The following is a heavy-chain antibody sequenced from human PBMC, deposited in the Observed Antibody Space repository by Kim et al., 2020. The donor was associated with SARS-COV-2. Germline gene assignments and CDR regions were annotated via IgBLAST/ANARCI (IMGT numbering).Heavy chain of an antibody. D-gene: IGHD2-15*01. J-gene: IGHJ6*02. CDR1: GGSISSYY. Sequence: SETLSLTCTVSGGSISSYYWSWIRQPPGKGLEWIGYIYYSGSTNYNPSLKSRVTISVDTSKNQFSLKLSSVTAADTAVYYCARSSVVVVAATQWSYYYGMDVWGQGTTVTVSS. V-gene: IGHV4-59*01. CDR2: IYYSGST. CDR3: ARSSVVVVAATQWSYYYGMDV.